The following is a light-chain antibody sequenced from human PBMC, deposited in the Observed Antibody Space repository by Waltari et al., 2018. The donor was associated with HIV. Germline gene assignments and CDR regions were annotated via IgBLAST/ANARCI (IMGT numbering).Light chain of an antibody. CDR1: KLGNKY. Sequence: SSELIQPPSMSVSPGQTASITCSGDKLGNKYASWYQQKQGQSPVLVMYQDNKRPSDIPERFSGSNSGDTATLTISGTQAVDEADYYCQAWDTSGVVFGGGTKLTVL. CDR3: QAWDTSGVV. J-gene: IGLJ2*01. CDR2: QDN. V-gene: IGLV3-1*01.